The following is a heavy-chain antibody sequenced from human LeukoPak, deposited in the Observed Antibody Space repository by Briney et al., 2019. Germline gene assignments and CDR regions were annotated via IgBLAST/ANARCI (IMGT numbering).Heavy chain of an antibody. Sequence: GASVKVSCKAPGYTFTGYYMHWVRQAPGQGLEWMGWINPNSGGTNYAQKFQGRVTMTRDTSISTAYMELSRLRSDDTAVYYCARDQRVLRFLEWLPHPWGQGTLVTVSS. CDR3: ARDQRVLRFLEWLPHP. V-gene: IGHV1-2*02. J-gene: IGHJ5*02. CDR1: GYTFTGYY. CDR2: INPNSGGT. D-gene: IGHD3-3*01.